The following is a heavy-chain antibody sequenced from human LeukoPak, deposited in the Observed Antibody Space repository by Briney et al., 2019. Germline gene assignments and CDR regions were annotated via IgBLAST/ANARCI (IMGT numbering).Heavy chain of an antibody. Sequence: SETLFLTCTVSGGSISSGGYYWSWIRQPPGKGLEWIGYIYHSGSTYYNPSLKSRVTISVDRSKNQFSLKLSSVTAADTAVYYCASILRSTLWGQGTLVTVSS. CDR3: ASILRSTL. D-gene: IGHD4-17*01. CDR2: IYHSGST. J-gene: IGHJ4*02. CDR1: GGSISSGGYY. V-gene: IGHV4-30-2*01.